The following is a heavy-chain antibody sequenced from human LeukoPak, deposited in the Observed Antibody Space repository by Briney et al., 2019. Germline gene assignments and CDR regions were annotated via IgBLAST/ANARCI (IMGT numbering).Heavy chain of an antibody. V-gene: IGHV3-9*01. CDR1: GFTFDDYA. CDR3: ARGAAGPTNWFDP. Sequence: PGRSLRLSCAASGFTFDDYAMHWVRQAPGKSLEWVSGISWNSGSIGYADSVKGRFTISRDNSKNTLYLQMNSLRAEDTAVYYCARGAAGPTNWFDPSGQGTLVTVSS. D-gene: IGHD6-13*01. J-gene: IGHJ5*02. CDR2: ISWNSGSI.